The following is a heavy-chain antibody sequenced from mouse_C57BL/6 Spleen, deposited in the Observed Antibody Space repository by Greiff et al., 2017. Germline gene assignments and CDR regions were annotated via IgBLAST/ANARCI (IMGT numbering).Heavy chain of an antibody. D-gene: IGHD2-4*01. J-gene: IGHJ4*01. V-gene: IGHV1-15*01. CDR2: IDPETGGT. Sequence: VKLMESGAELVRPGASVTLSCKASGYTFTDYEMHWVKQTPVHGLEWIGAIDPETGGTAYNQKFKGKAILTADKSSSTAYMELRSLTSEDSAVYYCTRSYDYDGGYYAMDYWGQGTSVTVSS. CDR1: GYTFTDYE. CDR3: TRSYDYDGGYYAMDY.